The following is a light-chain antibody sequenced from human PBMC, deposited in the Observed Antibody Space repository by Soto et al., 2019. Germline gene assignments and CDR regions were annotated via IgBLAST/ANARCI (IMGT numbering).Light chain of an antibody. V-gene: IGKV1-6*01. CDR1: QAIRND. CDR3: LHDYSYPRT. Sequence: IQMTQSPASLSASVGDRVIITCRASQAIRNDLGWYQQKPGKAPKLLIYTASTLQSGVPSRFSGSGSGADFTLTIRSLQPEDSATYYCLHDYSYPRTFGQGTKVDIK. CDR2: TAS. J-gene: IGKJ1*01.